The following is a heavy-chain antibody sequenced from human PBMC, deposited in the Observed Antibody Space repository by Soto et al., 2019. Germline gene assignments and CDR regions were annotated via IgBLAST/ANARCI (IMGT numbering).Heavy chain of an antibody. D-gene: IGHD2-15*01. J-gene: IGHJ4*02. Sequence: GASVKVSCKASGYTFTSYYMHWVRQAPGQGLEWMGIINPSGGSTSYAQKFQGRVTMTRDTSTSTVYMELSSLRSEDTAVYYCASSALPDIVVVVAAPQFDYSGQGTLVTVSS. CDR2: INPSGGST. CDR3: ASSALPDIVVVVAAPQFDY. CDR1: GYTFTSYY. V-gene: IGHV1-46*03.